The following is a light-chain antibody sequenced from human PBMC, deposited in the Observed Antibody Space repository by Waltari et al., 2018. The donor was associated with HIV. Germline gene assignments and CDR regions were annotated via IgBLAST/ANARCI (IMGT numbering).Light chain of an antibody. CDR3: QQYYSNPPT. J-gene: IGKJ1*01. Sequence: DIVMTQSPDSLALSLGEGATINCKSSQTIFYSSKNKNYLAVYQQKPGQTPKLLIYWASTRDSGVPDRFSGSGSWTDFTLTISNLQSEDVAIYFCQQYYSNPPTFGQGTKVEVK. V-gene: IGKV4-1*01. CDR1: QTIFYSSKNKNY. CDR2: WAS.